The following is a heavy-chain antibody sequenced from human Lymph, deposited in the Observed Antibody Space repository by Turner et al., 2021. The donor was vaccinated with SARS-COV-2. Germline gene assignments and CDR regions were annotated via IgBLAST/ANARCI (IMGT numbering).Heavy chain of an antibody. V-gene: IGHV3-23*01. Sequence: EVQLLESGGGLVQPGGSLRLYCAASGFTFSSYAMSWVPQAPGKGLEWVSTISGSGGSTYYADSVKGRFTISRDNSKNTLYLQMNSLRAEDTAAYYCAKDPNWYVLSAVDYWGQGTLVTVSS. D-gene: IGHD1-1*01. J-gene: IGHJ4*02. CDR2: ISGSGGST. CDR1: GFTFSSYA. CDR3: AKDPNWYVLSAVDY.